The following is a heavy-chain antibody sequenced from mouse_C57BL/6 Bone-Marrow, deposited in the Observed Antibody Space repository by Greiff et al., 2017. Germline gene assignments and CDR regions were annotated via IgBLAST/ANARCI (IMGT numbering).Heavy chain of an antibody. CDR3: AHLCGFAY. Sequence: VKLQQSGPGLVQPSQSLSITCTVSGFSFTSYGVHWVRQSPGKGLEWLGVIWRGGSTDYTAAFMSRLSITKDNSQSHVFFKMNSLQADATAIYYCAHLCGFAYWGQGTLVTVAA. CDR1: GFSFTSYG. CDR2: IWRGGST. V-gene: IGHV2-5*01. D-gene: IGHD2-3*01. J-gene: IGHJ3*01.